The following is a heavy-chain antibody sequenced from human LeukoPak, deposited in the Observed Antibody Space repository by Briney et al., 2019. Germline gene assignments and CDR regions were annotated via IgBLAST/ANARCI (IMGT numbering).Heavy chain of an antibody. Sequence: GGPLTLSCAASGFTFSKYWMAWVRQAPGRGLEWVATVAANGNDKDYEDALQGRFTISRDNASNSLSLRIDGLRAEDTAQYYCAREVFFQFDNWGQGALVTVSS. CDR1: GFTFSKYW. CDR3: AREVFFQFDN. J-gene: IGHJ4*02. CDR2: VAANGNDK. V-gene: IGHV3-7*03.